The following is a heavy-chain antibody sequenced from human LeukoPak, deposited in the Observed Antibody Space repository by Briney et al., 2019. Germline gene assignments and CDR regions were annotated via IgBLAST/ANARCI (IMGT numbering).Heavy chain of an antibody. V-gene: IGHV3-23*01. J-gene: IGHJ4*02. D-gene: IGHD3-16*01. CDR2: ISGSGDWT. CDR1: GFTFGDYA. CDR3: AKVVWGTYYFDY. Sequence: PGRSLRLSCTASGFTFGDYAMSWVRQAPGKGLQWVSAISGSGDWTYYADSVKGRFTVSRDNSKNTLYLQMNSLRAEDTAVYYCAKVVWGTYYFDYWGQGALVTVSS.